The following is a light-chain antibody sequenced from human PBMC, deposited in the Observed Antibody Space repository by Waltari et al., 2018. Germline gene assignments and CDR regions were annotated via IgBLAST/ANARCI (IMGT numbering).Light chain of an antibody. CDR3: QQYNNWPPYI. CDR2: GAY. Sequence: ETVMTQSPTTLSLSPGDRATLSCRASQSVSTNLAWYQQKPGQDTRLLIYGAYSRSTGVPARFSGRGAGTEFTLTISSLQSEDFAVYYCQQYNNWPPYIFGQGSQLEI. V-gene: IGKV3D-15*01. CDR1: QSVSTN. J-gene: IGKJ2*01.